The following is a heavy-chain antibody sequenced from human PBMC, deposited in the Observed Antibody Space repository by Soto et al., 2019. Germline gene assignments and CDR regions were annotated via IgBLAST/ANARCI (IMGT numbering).Heavy chain of an antibody. J-gene: IGHJ4*02. CDR3: ARPGRDGYND. CDR1: GYTFTDYW. CDR2: IYPGDSDT. V-gene: IGHV5-51*01. D-gene: IGHD5-12*01. Sequence: GESLKISCKGSGYTFTDYWIGWVRQLPGKGLEWMGIIYPGDSDTRYSPSFQGHVTITVDKSTSTAYLQWNTLKASDTAMYYCARPGRDGYNDWGQGTLVTVSS.